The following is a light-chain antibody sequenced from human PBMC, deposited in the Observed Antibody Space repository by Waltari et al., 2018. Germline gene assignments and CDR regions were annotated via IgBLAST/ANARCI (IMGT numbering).Light chain of an antibody. CDR1: SSDVGGYNY. Sequence: QSALTQPASVSGSPGQSITISCTGTSSDVGGYNYVSWYQQHPGKAPKLMIYDGSKRPSGVSNRFSGSKSGNTASLTISGLQVEDEADYYCSSYTNSDVLFGGGTKLTVL. J-gene: IGLJ2*01. CDR3: SSYTNSDVL. CDR2: DGS. V-gene: IGLV2-14*01.